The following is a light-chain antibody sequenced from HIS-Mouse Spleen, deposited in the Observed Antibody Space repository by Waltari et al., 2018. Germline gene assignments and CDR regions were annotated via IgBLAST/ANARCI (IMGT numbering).Light chain of an antibody. CDR1: QDISNY. CDR2: DAS. CDR3: QQYDNLPPVIT. V-gene: IGKV1-33*01. Sequence: DIQMTQSPSSLSASVGDRVTITCQASQDISNYLHWYQQKPGKAPTLLIYDASNLETGVPSRFSGSGSGTDFTFTISSLQPEDIATYYCQQYDNLPPVITFGQGTRLEIK. J-gene: IGKJ5*01.